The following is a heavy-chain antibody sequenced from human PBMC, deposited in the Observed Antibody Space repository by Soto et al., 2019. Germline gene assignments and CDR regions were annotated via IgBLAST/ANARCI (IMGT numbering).Heavy chain of an antibody. CDR2: IYSGGST. Sequence: EVQLVESGGGLIQPGGSLRLSCAASGFTVSSNYMTWVRQAPGKGLEWVSAIYSGGSTYYADSVKGRFTIARDNSKNALYIQKNSLRAEDPAVYYCARARSAAAGLFDSWGQGTLVTVSS. D-gene: IGHD6-13*01. CDR1: GFTVSSNY. V-gene: IGHV3-53*01. J-gene: IGHJ4*02. CDR3: ARARSAAAGLFDS.